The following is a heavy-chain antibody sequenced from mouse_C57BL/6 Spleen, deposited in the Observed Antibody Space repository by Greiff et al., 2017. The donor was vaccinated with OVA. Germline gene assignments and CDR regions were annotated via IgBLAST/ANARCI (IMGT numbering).Heavy chain of an antibody. Sequence: DVKLVESGGGLVKPGGSLKLSCAASGFTFSSYAMSWVRQTPEKRLEWVATISDGGSYTYYPDNVKGRFTISRDNAKNNLYLQMSHLKSEGTAMYYCARDRDSSYFDYWGQGTTLTVSS. CDR3: ARDRDSSYFDY. D-gene: IGHD2-12*01. J-gene: IGHJ2*01. CDR2: ISDGGSYT. V-gene: IGHV5-4*01. CDR1: GFTFSSYA.